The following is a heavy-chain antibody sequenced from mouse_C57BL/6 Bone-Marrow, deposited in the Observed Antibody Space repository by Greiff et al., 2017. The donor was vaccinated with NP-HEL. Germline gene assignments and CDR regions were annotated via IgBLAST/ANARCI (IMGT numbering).Heavy chain of an antibody. Sequence: VQLQQSGAELVRPGASVKLSCTASGFNFNDYYMHWVKQTPEQGLEWIGAIDPEAGDTEYDPKFQGKAMLTADTSSNTAYLQLSSLTSEDTAVYYCTTGFVYESFAYGDRGQVTTVT. V-gene: IGHV14-1*01. CDR1: GFNFNDYY. CDR2: IDPEAGDT. D-gene: IGHD1-1*01. J-gene: IGHJ2*01. CDR3: TTGFVYESFAYGD.